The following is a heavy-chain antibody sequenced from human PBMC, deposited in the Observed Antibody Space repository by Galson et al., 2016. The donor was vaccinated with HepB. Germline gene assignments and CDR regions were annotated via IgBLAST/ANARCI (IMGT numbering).Heavy chain of an antibody. CDR2: IVVGSGNT. Sequence: SVKVSCKASGVTFTSSAVQWVRQARGQRLEWMGWIVVGSGNTKYAQRFQERVIITRDMSTRTVYMVLTSLGSEDTAVYYCAAGAGAYCNGDCTKPLDYWGQGTLVTVSS. V-gene: IGHV1-58*01. CDR3: AAGAGAYCNGDCTKPLDY. J-gene: IGHJ4*02. D-gene: IGHD2-21*02. CDR1: GVTFTSSA.